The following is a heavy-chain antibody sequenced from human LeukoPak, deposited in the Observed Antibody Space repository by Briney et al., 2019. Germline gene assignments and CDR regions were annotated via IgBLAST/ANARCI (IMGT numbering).Heavy chain of an antibody. D-gene: IGHD3-10*01. J-gene: IGHJ4*02. Sequence: ASVKVSCKASGYTFTSYGISWVRQAPGQGLEWMGWISAYNGNTNYAQKLQGRVTMTTDTSTSTAYMELRSLRSDDTAVYYCARDYRDYYSSGSYLWGQGTLVTVSS. CDR2: ISAYNGNT. CDR3: ARDYRDYYSSGSYL. V-gene: IGHV1-18*01. CDR1: GYTFTSYG.